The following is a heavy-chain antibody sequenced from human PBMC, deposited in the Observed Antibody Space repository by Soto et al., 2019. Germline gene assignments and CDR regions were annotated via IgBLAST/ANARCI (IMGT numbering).Heavy chain of an antibody. V-gene: IGHV1-46*01. CDR3: ASATIFGVVSSEYYYYYYGMDV. D-gene: IGHD3-3*01. CDR2: INPSGGST. J-gene: IGHJ6*02. Sequence: ASVKGSCKASGYTFTSYYMHWVRQAPGQGLEWMGIINPSGGSTSYAQKFQGRVTMTRDTSTSTVYMELSSLRSEDTAVYYCASATIFGVVSSEYYYYYYGMDVWGQGTTVTVSS. CDR1: GYTFTSYY.